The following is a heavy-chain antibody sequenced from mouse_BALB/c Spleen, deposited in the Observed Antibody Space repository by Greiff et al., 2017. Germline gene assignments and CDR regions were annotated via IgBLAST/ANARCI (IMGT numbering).Heavy chain of an antibody. J-gene: IGHJ3*01. Sequence: VQGVESGAELVRPGASVTLSCKASGYTFTDYEMHWVKQTPVHGLEWIGAIDPETGGTAYNQKFKGKATLTADKSSSTAYMELRSLTSEDSAVYYCTRGYPLFAYWGQGTLVTVSA. CDR2: IDPETGGT. V-gene: IGHV1-15*01. CDR3: TRGYPLFAY. D-gene: IGHD2-14*01. CDR1: GYTFTDYE.